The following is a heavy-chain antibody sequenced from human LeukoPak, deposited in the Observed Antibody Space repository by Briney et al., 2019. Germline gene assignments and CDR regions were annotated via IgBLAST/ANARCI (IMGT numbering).Heavy chain of an antibody. J-gene: IGHJ4*02. D-gene: IGHD6-13*01. CDR1: GFTFDDYA. CDR2: ISWNSGSI. CDR3: AKTGIAAAGIPESFDY. V-gene: IGHV3-9*01. Sequence: GGSLRLSCAASGFTFDDYAMHWVRQAPGKGLEWVSGISWNSGSIGYADSVKGRFTISRDNAKNSLYLQMNSLRAEDTALYYYAKTGIAAAGIPESFDYWGQGTLVTVSS.